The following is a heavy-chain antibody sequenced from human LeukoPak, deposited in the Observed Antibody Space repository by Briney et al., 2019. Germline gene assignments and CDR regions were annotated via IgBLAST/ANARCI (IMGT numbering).Heavy chain of an antibody. D-gene: IGHD1-26*01. CDR1: GFTLSSYA. V-gene: IGHV3-30*01. CDR3: TRGRGSYSVDY. Sequence: PGGSLRLSCAASGFTLSSYAMHWVRQAPGKGLEWGAIISYDGSNEHYADSVKGRFTISRDSSKNTLYLQMNSLRAEDTAIYYCTRGRGSYSVDYWGRGTLVTVSS. CDR2: ISYDGSNE. J-gene: IGHJ4*02.